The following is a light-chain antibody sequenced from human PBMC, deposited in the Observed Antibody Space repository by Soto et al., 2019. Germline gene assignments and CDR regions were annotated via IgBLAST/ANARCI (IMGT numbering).Light chain of an antibody. CDR2: GAS. J-gene: IGKJ2*01. CDR1: QSVSSNF. Sequence: EIVLTQSPGTLSLSPGERATLSCRASQSVSSNFLAWYQEKPGQAPRLLIYGASSRATGIPDRFSGSGSGTDFTLTISRLEPEDFATYYCQQYNSNSKYTFGQGTKLEIK. CDR3: QQYNSNSKYT. V-gene: IGKV3-20*01.